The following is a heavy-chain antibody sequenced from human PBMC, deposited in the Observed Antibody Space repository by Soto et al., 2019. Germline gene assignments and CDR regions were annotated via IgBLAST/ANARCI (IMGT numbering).Heavy chain of an antibody. CDR2: ISSSSSTI. Sequence: EVQLVESGGGLVQPGGSLRLSCAASGFTFSSYSMNWVRQAPGKGLEWVSYISSSSSTIYYADSVKGRFTISRDNAKNSLYRQMNSLRAEDTAVYYCARSVWFGELLPQTYYYYGMDVWGQGTTVTVSS. CDR3: ARSVWFGELLPQTYYYYGMDV. V-gene: IGHV3-48*01. CDR1: GFTFSSYS. D-gene: IGHD3-10*01. J-gene: IGHJ6*02.